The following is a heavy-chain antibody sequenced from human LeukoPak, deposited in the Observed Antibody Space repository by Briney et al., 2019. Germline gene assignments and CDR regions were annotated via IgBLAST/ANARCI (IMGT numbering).Heavy chain of an antibody. J-gene: IGHJ4*02. CDR3: AREAFRHCSSTSCHIDY. CDR1: GFTFSSYA. CDR2: ISYDGSNK. D-gene: IGHD2-2*01. V-gene: IGHV3-30*01. Sequence: GGSLRLSCAASGFTFSSYAMHWVRQAPGKGLEWVAVISYDGSNKYYADSVKGRFTISRDNSKNTLYLQMNSLRAEDTAVYYCAREAFRHCSSTSCHIDYWGQGTLVTVSS.